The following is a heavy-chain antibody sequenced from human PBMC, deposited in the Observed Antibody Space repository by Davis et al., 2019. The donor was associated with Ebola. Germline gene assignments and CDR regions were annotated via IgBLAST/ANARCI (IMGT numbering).Heavy chain of an antibody. Sequence: ASVKVSCKASGGTFSSYAISWVRQAPGQGLEWMGWISAYNGNTNYAQKLQGRVTMTTDTSTSTAYMELRSLRSDDTAVYYCATARNFDYWGQGTLVTVSS. CDR1: GGTFSSYA. CDR2: ISAYNGNT. CDR3: ATARNFDY. V-gene: IGHV1-18*01. J-gene: IGHJ4*02. D-gene: IGHD6-6*01.